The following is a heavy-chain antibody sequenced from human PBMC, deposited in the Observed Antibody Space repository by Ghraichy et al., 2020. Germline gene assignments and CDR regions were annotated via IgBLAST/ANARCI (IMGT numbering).Heavy chain of an antibody. CDR3: ARGRRSTYGSGNGWFDP. CDR2: IYYSGST. Sequence: SETLSLTCTVSGGSISSSSYYWGWIRQPPGKGLEWIGSIYYSGSTYYNPSLKSRVTISVDTSKNQFSLKLSSVTAADTAVYYCARGRRSTYGSGNGWFDPWGQGTLVTVSS. D-gene: IGHD3-10*01. V-gene: IGHV4-39*01. J-gene: IGHJ5*02. CDR1: GGSISSSSYY.